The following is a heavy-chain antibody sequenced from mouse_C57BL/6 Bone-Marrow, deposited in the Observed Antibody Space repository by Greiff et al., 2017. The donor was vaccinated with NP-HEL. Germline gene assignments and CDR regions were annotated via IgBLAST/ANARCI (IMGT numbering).Heavy chain of an antibody. Sequence: VQLVESGAELVRPGASVKLSCKASGYTFTDYYINWVKQRPGQGLEWIARIYPGSGNTYYNEKFKGKATLTAEKSSSTAYMQLSSLTSEDSAVYFCARGGYGTIFAYWGQGTLVTVSA. CDR2: IYPGSGNT. J-gene: IGHJ3*01. V-gene: IGHV1-76*01. D-gene: IGHD1-1*01. CDR1: GYTFTDYY. CDR3: ARGGYGTIFAY.